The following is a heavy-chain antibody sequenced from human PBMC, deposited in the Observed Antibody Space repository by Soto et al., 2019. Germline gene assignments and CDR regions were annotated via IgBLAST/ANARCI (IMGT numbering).Heavy chain of an antibody. CDR2: ISQYGSNQ. CDR3: AKDIRFLEWLGWFHP. D-gene: IGHD3-3*01. Sequence: EGSLRLSCEASGFSFNMNGMHWFRQTPGKGLEWVAVISQYGSNQYYADSGKGRFTISRDNSKNILYLQMKSLGLEDTATYYCAKDIRFLEWLGWFHPWGQGTHVTVS. CDR1: GFSFNMNG. V-gene: IGHV3-30*18. J-gene: IGHJ5*02.